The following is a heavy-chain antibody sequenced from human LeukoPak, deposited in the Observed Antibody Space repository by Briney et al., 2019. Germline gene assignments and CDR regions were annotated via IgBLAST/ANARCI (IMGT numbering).Heavy chain of an antibody. CDR3: ATPWYYDILTGYLN. CDR2: IYYSGST. CDR1: GGSISSSSYY. Sequence: SETLSLTCTVSGGSISSSSYYWGWIRQPPGKGREWIGSIYYSGSTYYNPSLKSRVTISVDTSKNQFSLKLSSVTAADTAVYYCATPWYYDILTGYLNWGQGTLVTVSS. V-gene: IGHV4-39*01. J-gene: IGHJ4*02. D-gene: IGHD3-9*01.